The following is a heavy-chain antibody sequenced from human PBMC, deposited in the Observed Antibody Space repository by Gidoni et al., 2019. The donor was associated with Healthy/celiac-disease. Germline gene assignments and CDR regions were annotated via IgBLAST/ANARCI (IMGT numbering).Heavy chain of an antibody. Sequence: QVQLVQSGAEVKKPGASVKVSCKASGYTFTSSYMHWVRQAPGQGLEWMGISNPSGGSTSYAQKFQGRVTMTRDTSTSTVYMELCSLSSEDTAVYYGARDRHGSYYFDYWGQGTLVTVSS. V-gene: IGHV1-46*01. CDR1: GYTFTSSY. D-gene: IGHD6-25*01. CDR2: SNPSGGST. CDR3: ARDRHGSYYFDY. J-gene: IGHJ4*02.